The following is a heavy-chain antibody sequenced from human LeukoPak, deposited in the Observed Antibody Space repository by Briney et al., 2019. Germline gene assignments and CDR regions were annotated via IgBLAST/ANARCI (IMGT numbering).Heavy chain of an antibody. V-gene: IGHV3-9*01. Sequence: GGSLRLSCAGSGFTFDEYAMHWVRQAPGQGLEWVSGISWNSDSVNYADTVKGRFTISRDNAKNSLYLQINSLRAEDSAVYYCARDWWFDPWGQGTLVTVSS. CDR2: ISWNSDSV. CDR3: ARDWWFDP. J-gene: IGHJ5*02. CDR1: GFTFDEYA.